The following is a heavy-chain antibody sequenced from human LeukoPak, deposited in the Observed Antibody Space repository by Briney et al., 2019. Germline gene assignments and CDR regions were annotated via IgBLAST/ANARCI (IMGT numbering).Heavy chain of an antibody. Sequence: NPSETLSLTCTVSGGSIGSGDYYWSWIRQPPGKGLEWIAYIHYSGSTYYNPSLKSRVTISVDTSKNQFSLKLNSVTAADTAVDYCARVVGYDFWSGAGWFDPWGQGTLVTVSS. CDR2: IHYSGST. J-gene: IGHJ5*02. D-gene: IGHD3-3*01. CDR1: GGSIGSGDYY. CDR3: ARVVGYDFWSGAGWFDP. V-gene: IGHV4-30-4*08.